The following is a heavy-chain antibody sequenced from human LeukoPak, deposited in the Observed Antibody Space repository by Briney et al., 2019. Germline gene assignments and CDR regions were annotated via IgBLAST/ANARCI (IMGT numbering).Heavy chain of an antibody. Sequence: KPSETLSLTCTASGGSISSSSYYWGWIRQPPGKGLEWIGSIYYSGSTYYNPSLKSRVTISVDTSKNQFSLKLSSVTAADTAVYYCARHDRIAARPYYFDYWGQGTLVTVSS. V-gene: IGHV4-39*01. CDR3: ARHDRIAARPYYFDY. D-gene: IGHD6-6*01. J-gene: IGHJ4*02. CDR2: IYYSGST. CDR1: GGSISSSSYY.